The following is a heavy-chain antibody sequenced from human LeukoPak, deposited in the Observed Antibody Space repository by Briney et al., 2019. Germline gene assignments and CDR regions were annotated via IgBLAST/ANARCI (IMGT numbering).Heavy chain of an antibody. V-gene: IGHV4-34*01. CDR3: ARTGIAALGIVNWFDP. J-gene: IGHJ5*02. CDR1: GGSFSGYY. Sequence: SETLSLTCLVDGGSFSGYYWSWIRQPPGKGLEWIGEINHSGSNNYNTSLKSRVTISVDTSKNQFSLKLSSVTDADTAVYYCARTGIAALGIVNWFDPWGQGTLVAVSS. CDR2: INHSGSN. D-gene: IGHD6-6*01.